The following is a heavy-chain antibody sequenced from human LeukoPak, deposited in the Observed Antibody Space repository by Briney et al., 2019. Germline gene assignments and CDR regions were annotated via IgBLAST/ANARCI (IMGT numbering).Heavy chain of an antibody. D-gene: IGHD3-10*01. V-gene: IGHV3-74*01. Sequence: GGSLRLSCAGSGYTLSKYWMHWVRQAPGKGLVWVSRINSDGSSTTYADSVKGRFTLSRDNAENTLYLQMNSLRAEDTAVYYCARLIGGNAFDIWGQGTMVTVSS. CDR3: ARLIGGNAFDI. CDR2: INSDGSST. J-gene: IGHJ3*02. CDR1: GYTLSKYW.